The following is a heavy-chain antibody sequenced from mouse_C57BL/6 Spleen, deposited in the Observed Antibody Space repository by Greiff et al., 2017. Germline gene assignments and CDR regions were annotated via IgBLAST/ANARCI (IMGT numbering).Heavy chain of an antibody. D-gene: IGHD2-5*01. CDR1: GYTFTDYN. CDR3: ARGGPYYSNYVDYAMDY. Sequence: EVQLQQSGPELVKPGASVKMSCKASGYTFTDYNMHWVQQSHGKSLEWIGYINPNNGGTSYNQKFKGKATLTVNKSSSTAYMELRSLTSADSAVYYCARGGPYYSNYVDYAMDYWGQGTSVTVSS. J-gene: IGHJ4*01. V-gene: IGHV1-22*01. CDR2: INPNNGGT.